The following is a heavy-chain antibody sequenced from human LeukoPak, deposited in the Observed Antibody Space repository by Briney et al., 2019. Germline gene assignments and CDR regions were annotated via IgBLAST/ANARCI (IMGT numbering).Heavy chain of an antibody. D-gene: IGHD6-13*01. CDR3: ARDLLSSSWVYFQH. CDR2: IYDSGST. J-gene: IGHJ1*01. CDR1: GGSISGYY. Sequence: SDTLSLTCTVSGGSISGYYWSWIRQPTGKGLECIGYIYDSGSTNNNPPLKSRVTISVDTSKNQFSLKLSSVTAADTAVYYCARDLLSSSWVYFQHWGQGTLVTVSS. V-gene: IGHV4-59*01.